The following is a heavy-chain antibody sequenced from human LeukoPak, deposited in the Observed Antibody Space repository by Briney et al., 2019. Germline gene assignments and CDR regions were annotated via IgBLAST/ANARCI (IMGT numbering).Heavy chain of an antibody. Sequence: GGSLRLSCAASGFTFSDYYMSWIRQAPGKGLEWVSYISGSGGSTYYADSVKGRFTISRDNSKNTLYLQMNSLRAEDTAVYYCAKLHEDAFDIWGQGTMVTVSS. J-gene: IGHJ3*02. CDR3: AKLHEDAFDI. CDR1: GFTFSDYY. CDR2: ISGSGGST. V-gene: IGHV3-23*01.